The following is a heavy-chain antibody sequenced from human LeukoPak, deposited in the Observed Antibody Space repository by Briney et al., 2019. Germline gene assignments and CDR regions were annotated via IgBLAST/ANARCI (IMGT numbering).Heavy chain of an antibody. CDR2: IYYSGST. J-gene: IGHJ3*01. CDR1: GGSISSYY. V-gene: IGHV4-59*01. Sequence: SETLSLTCTVSGGSISSYYWSWIRQPPGKGLEWIGYIYYSGSTNYNPSLKSRVTISVDTSKDQFSLKLSSVTAADTAVYYCARRWVYDKRAFDAWGQGTMVTVSS. D-gene: IGHD3-16*01. CDR3: ARRWVYDKRAFDA.